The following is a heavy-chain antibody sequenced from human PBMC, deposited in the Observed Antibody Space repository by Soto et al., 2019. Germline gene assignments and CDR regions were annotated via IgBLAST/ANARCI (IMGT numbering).Heavy chain of an antibody. V-gene: IGHV3-30-3*01. CDR2: ISYDGSNK. D-gene: IGHD3-3*01. J-gene: IGHJ4*02. CDR3: TRVWDFWSGYLPCPYFDY. CDR1: GFTFSSYA. Sequence: GGSLRLSCAASGFTFSSYAMHWVRQAPGKGLEWVAVISYDGSNKYYADSVKGRFTISRDNSKNTLYLQMDSLKTEDTAVYYCTRVWDFWSGYLPCPYFDYWGQGTLVTVSS.